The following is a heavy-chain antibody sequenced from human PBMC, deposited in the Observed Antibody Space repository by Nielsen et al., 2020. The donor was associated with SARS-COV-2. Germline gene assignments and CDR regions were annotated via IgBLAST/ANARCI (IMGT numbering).Heavy chain of an antibody. CDR3: VKGGYSSPAY. Sequence: GGSLRLSCSASGFTFSRYTMLWVRQAPGKGLEYVSAIRSNGGSTYYTDSVKGRFIISRDNSKNTLYLQMSSLRAEDTAVYHCVKGGYSSPAYWGQGTLLTVSS. J-gene: IGHJ4*02. D-gene: IGHD6-13*01. V-gene: IGHV3-64D*09. CDR1: GFTFSRYT. CDR2: IRSNGGST.